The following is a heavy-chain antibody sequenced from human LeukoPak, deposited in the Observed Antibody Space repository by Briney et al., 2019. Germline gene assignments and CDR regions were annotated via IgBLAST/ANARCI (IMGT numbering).Heavy chain of an antibody. J-gene: IGHJ4*02. V-gene: IGHV4-59*01. D-gene: IGHD3-10*01. Sequence: AETLSLTCTVSGGSISSYYWSWIRQPPGKGLEWIGYIYYSGSTNYNPSLKSRVTISVDTSKNQFSLKLSSVTAADTAVYYCARVRYYYGSGSYYLAFDYWGQGTLVTVSS. CDR3: ARVRYYYGSGSYYLAFDY. CDR2: IYYSGST. CDR1: GGSISSYY.